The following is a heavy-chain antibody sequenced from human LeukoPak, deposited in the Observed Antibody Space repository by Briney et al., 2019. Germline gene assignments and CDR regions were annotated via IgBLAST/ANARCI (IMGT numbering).Heavy chain of an antibody. CDR3: ATLDDNSSTNHYYGMDV. CDR1: GFTFSSYG. CDR2: ISYNGSNK. D-gene: IGHD2-2*01. Sequence: HPGRSLRLSCAASGFTFSSYGMHWVRQAPGKGLEWVAVISYNGSNKYYADSVKGRFTISRDNSKNTLYLQMNSLRAEDTAVYYCATLDDNSSTNHYYGMDVWAGGTTVSVSS. V-gene: IGHV3-30*03. J-gene: IGHJ6*01.